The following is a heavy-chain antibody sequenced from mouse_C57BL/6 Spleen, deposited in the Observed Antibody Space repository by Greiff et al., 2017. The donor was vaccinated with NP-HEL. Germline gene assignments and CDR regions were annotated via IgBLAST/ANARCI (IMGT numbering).Heavy chain of an antibody. J-gene: IGHJ4*01. CDR2: IDPEDGDT. V-gene: IGHV14-1*01. CDR3: TTWGDGGAMDY. Sequence: DVQLQESGAELVRPGASVKLSCTASGFNIKDYYMHWVKQRPEQGLEWIGRIDPEDGDTEYAPKFKGKATMTADTPSNTAYLQLSSLTSEDTAVYYCTTWGDGGAMDYWGQGTSVTVSS. CDR1: GFNIKDYY. D-gene: IGHD3-3*01.